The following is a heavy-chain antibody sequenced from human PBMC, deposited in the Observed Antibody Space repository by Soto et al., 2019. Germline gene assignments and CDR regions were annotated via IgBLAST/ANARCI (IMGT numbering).Heavy chain of an antibody. CDR2: LYWNDDN. V-gene: IGHV2-5*01. D-gene: IGHD1-1*01. CDR3: VHTSGWRHIM. CDR1: GFSLSSSAVG. J-gene: IGHJ4*02. Sequence: QITLKESGPTLVKPTQTLTLSCTFSGFSLSSSAVGVAWIRQPPGKALEWLALLYWNDDNRYSPSLKNRLTLTKDTSKNEVILTMINMDPADTATYYCVHTSGWRHIMWGQGTLVTVSS.